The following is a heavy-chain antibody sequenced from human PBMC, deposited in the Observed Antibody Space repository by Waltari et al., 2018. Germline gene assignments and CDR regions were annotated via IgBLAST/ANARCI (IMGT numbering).Heavy chain of an antibody. Sequence: QVQLQESGPGLVKPSETLSLTCAVSGYSISSGYYWGWIRQPPGKGLEWIGSIYHSGSTYYNPSLKSRVTISVDTSKNQFSLKLSSVTAADTAGYYCARDFFYCSGGSCYDVWGKGTTVTVSS. J-gene: IGHJ6*04. CDR3: ARDFFYCSGGSCYDV. D-gene: IGHD2-15*01. CDR1: GYSISSGYY. CDR2: IYHSGST. V-gene: IGHV4-38-2*02.